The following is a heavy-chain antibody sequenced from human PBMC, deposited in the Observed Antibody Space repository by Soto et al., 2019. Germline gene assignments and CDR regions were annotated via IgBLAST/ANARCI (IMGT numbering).Heavy chain of an antibody. J-gene: IGHJ4*02. V-gene: IGHV3-74*01. Sequence: EVQLVESGGDLVQRGGSLRLSCAASGFPFSSYWMHWVHHTPGKGLDWVARISGDGVTTYYADSVTGRFTVSRDNAKNTLSLQISGLRAEDTAVYYCAREYYGLLTGYYTDYWGQGTLVSVSS. CDR2: ISGDGVTT. CDR1: GFPFSSYW. D-gene: IGHD3-9*01. CDR3: AREYYGLLTGYYTDY.